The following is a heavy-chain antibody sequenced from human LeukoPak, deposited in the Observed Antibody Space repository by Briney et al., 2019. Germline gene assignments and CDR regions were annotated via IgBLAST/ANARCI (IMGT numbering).Heavy chain of an antibody. Sequence: PGGSLRLSCAASGFTFSSYEMNWVRQAPGKGLEWVSYISSSGSTIYYADSVKGRFTISRDNSKNTLYLQMNSLRAEDTAVYYCAKPSRAGTIDYWGQGTLVTVSP. CDR1: GFTFSSYE. J-gene: IGHJ4*02. D-gene: IGHD6-19*01. V-gene: IGHV3-48*03. CDR3: AKPSRAGTIDY. CDR2: ISSSGSTI.